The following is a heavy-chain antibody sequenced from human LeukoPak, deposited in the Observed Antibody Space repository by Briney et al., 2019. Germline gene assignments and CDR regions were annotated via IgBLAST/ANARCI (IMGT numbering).Heavy chain of an antibody. CDR1: GFTFSSYG. CDR2: ISYDGSNK. V-gene: IGHV3-30*03. Sequence: GGSLRLSCAASGFTFSSYGMHWVRQAPGKGLEWVAVISYDGSNKYYADSVKGRFTISRDNSKNSLYLQMNSLRGEDTAVYYCARDTSRFSWVDPWGQGTLVTVSS. D-gene: IGHD3-3*01. CDR3: ARDTSRFSWVDP. J-gene: IGHJ5*02.